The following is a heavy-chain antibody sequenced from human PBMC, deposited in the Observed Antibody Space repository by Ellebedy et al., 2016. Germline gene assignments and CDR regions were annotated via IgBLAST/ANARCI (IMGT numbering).Heavy chain of an antibody. CDR3: ARVARLGELSLFAFDI. V-gene: IGHV4-59*01. CDR2: IYYSGST. J-gene: IGHJ3*02. Sequence: SETLSLTCTVSGGSISSYYWSWIRQSPGKGLEWIGYIYYSGSTNYNPSLKSRVTISVDTSKNQFSLKQSSVTAADTAVYYCARVARLGELSLFAFDIWGQGTMVTVS. CDR1: GGSISSYY. D-gene: IGHD3-16*02.